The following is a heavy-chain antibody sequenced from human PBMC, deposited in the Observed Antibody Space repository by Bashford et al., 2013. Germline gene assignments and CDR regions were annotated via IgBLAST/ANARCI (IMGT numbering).Heavy chain of an antibody. V-gene: IGHV4-4*02. CDR3: ARVGRDCNGDTCFSSFFDH. CDR1: GGSISSTNW. D-gene: IGHD2-8*01. Sequence: SETLSLTCGVSGGSISSTNWWNWVRQSQEGAGVDWRNPSDWEHQLQPSLKSRVTISLDKSKNQFSLKLNYVTAADTAVYLCARVGRDCNGDTCFSSFFDHWGLGALVTVSS. CDR2: PSDWEH. J-gene: IGHJ4*02.